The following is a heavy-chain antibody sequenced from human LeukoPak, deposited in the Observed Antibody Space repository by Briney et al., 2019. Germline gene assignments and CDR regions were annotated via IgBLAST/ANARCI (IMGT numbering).Heavy chain of an antibody. CDR3: ARSRDRRITIFGVVTNWFDP. J-gene: IGHJ5*02. Sequence: ASETLSLTCTVSGGSISSGSYYWSWIRQPAGKGLEWIGRIYTSGSTNYNPSLKSRVTISVDTSKNQFSLKLSSVTAADTAVYYCARSRDRRITIFGVVTNWFDPWGQGTLVTVSS. D-gene: IGHD3-3*01. CDR2: IYTSGST. CDR1: GGSISSGSYY. V-gene: IGHV4-61*02.